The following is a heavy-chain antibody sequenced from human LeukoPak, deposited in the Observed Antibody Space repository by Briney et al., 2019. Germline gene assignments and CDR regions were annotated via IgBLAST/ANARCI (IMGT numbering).Heavy chain of an antibody. CDR2: IYYSGST. V-gene: IGHV4-39*01. CDR1: GDSTSSSSYY. D-gene: IGHD2-21*01. CDR3: ARHIQGANVCDY. Sequence: SETLSLTCTVSGDSTSSSSYYWGWIRQPPGKGLEWIGSIYYSGSTSYNPSLKSRVTISVDTSKSQFSLRLSSVTAADTALYYCARHIQGANVCDYWGQGTLVTVPS. J-gene: IGHJ4*02.